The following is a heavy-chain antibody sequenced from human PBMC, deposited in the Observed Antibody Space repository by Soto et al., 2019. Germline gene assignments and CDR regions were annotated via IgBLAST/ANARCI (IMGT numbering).Heavy chain of an antibody. J-gene: IGHJ4*02. V-gene: IGHV4-30-4*01. CDR1: GGSISSGDHY. CDR3: ARDTGDYYDSSGSLHY. CDR2: IYYSGST. D-gene: IGHD3-22*01. Sequence: SETLSLTCTVSGGSISSGDHYWNWIRQPPGKGLEWIGYIYYSGSTYYNPSLKSRVTMSVDTTENQFSLKLSSVTAADTAVYYCARDTGDYYDSSGSLHYWGQGILVTVSS.